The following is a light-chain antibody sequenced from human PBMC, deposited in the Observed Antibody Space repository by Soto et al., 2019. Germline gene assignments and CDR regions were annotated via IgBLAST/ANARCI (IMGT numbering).Light chain of an antibody. CDR3: QQYYSTPLT. V-gene: IGKV4-1*01. J-gene: IGKJ4*01. CDR2: WAS. Sequence: DLVMTQSPDSLAVSLGERATINCKSSQSVLYSSNNKNYLAWYQQKPGQPPKLLIYWASTRESGVPDRFSGSGSGKDFTLTISSLQAEDVAVYYCQQYYSTPLTFGGGTKVEIK. CDR1: QSVLYSSNNKNY.